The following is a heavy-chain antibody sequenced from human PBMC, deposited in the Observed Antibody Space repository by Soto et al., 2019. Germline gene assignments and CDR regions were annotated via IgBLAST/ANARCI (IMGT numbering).Heavy chain of an antibody. CDR2: ISYDGSNK. Sequence: QVQLVESGGGVVQPGRSLRLSCAASGFTFSSYAMHWVRQAPGKGLEWVAVISYDGSNKYYADSVKGRFTISRDNSKNTLYLQMNSLRAEDTAVYYCARALTKGDCTNGVCYTGPDYYYYYYGMDVWGQGTTVTVSS. CDR3: ARALTKGDCTNGVCYTGPDYYYYYYGMDV. CDR1: GFTFSSYA. D-gene: IGHD2-8*01. J-gene: IGHJ6*02. V-gene: IGHV3-30-3*01.